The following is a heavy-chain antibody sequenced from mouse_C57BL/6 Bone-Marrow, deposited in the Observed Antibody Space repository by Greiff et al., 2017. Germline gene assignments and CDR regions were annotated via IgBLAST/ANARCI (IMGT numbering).Heavy chain of an antibody. Sequence: VQLQQPGAELVKPGASVKMSCKASGYTFTSYWITWVKQRPGQGLEWIGDIYPGSGSTNYNEKFKGKATLTVDTSSSTAYMQLSSLTSADSAVYYCARGVTTSPVYAMDYWGQGTSVTVSS. CDR2: IYPGSGST. D-gene: IGHD2-1*01. V-gene: IGHV1-55*01. CDR1: GYTFTSYW. J-gene: IGHJ4*01. CDR3: ARGVTTSPVYAMDY.